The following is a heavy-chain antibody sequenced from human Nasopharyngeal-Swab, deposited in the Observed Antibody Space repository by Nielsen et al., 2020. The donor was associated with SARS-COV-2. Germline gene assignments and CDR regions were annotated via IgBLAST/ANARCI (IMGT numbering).Heavy chain of an antibody. D-gene: IGHD2-15*01. Sequence: GGSLRLSCAASGFTFGDHGMSWVRQAPGKGLEWLGFTRRNDFGGTTEYAASVKGRVTISRDDSKSNAYLEINSLKTEDTAVYYCTRESCSGGNCYWGDYFDYWGQGTLVTVSS. J-gene: IGHJ4*02. V-gene: IGHV3-49*04. CDR1: GFTFGDHG. CDR3: TRESCSGGNCYWGDYFDY. CDR2: TRRNDFGGTT.